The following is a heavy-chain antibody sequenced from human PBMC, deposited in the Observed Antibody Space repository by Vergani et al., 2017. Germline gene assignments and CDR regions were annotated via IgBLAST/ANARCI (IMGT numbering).Heavy chain of an antibody. CDR1: GFTFSACL. D-gene: IGHD1/OR15-1a*01. V-gene: IGHV3-23*01. J-gene: IGHJ5*02. CDR2: ISARYPST. CDR3: AKGGWNNFFGP. Sequence: EVQLLQSGGGVIQPGGSVRLSCAASGFTFSACLMTWVRQAPGKGLEWVSAISARYPSTYYADSVKGRFTISTDNSKNMLYLQMDSLRVEDTATYYCAKGGWNNFFGPWGRGALVIVSP.